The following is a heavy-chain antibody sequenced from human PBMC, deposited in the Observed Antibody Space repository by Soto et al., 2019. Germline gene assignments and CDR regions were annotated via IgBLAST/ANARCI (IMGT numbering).Heavy chain of an antibody. CDR2: IIPTLGVA. D-gene: IGHD6-13*01. CDR1: GGTSGTYN. J-gene: IGHJ4*02. Sequence: QVQLVQSGAEVKKPGSSVKVSCKASGGTSGTYNITWVRQAPGQGLEWMGRIIPTLGVANYAQKFQGRVTIGADKSRSAAYMELSRMSAEDTALYCSASITAAGSPISYWGQGTLVSVSS. CDR3: ASITAAGSPISY. V-gene: IGHV1-69*02.